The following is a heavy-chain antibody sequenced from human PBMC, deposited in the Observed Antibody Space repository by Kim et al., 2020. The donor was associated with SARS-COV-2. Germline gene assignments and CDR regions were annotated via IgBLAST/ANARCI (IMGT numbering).Heavy chain of an antibody. V-gene: IGHV3-13*01. CDR3: ARDGGGIGTTDSYFDL. D-gene: IGHD3-16*01. J-gene: IGHJ4*02. Sequence: GSVKGRFTSSRDNAKKYLYLQMNSLQTGDTAVYYCARDGGGIGTTDSYFDLWGQGTLVTVSS.